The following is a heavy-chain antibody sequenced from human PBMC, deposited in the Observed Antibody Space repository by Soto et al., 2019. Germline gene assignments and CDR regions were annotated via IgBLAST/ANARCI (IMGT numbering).Heavy chain of an antibody. J-gene: IGHJ4*02. D-gene: IGHD2-15*01. CDR3: VRTSLVVAAATREDY. CDR2: INSDGSST. CDR1: GFTFSRYW. V-gene: IGHV3-74*01. Sequence: EVQLVESGGGLVQPGESLRLSCAASGFTFSRYWMHWVRHAPGTGLVWVSRINSDGSSTSYAGSVKGRFTISRDNAKNTLYLQMNRLRAEDTAVYYCVRTSLVVAAATREDYWGQGTLVTVSS.